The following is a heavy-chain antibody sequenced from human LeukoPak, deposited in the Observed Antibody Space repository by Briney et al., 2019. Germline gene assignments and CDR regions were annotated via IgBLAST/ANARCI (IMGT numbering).Heavy chain of an antibody. J-gene: IGHJ4*02. V-gene: IGHV3-23*01. CDR1: GFSFSSYA. CDR2: ISGSGGST. CDR3: AKGNWRYFDY. D-gene: IGHD1-1*01. Sequence: GRSLRLSCSASGFSFSSYAMSWARQAPGKGLEWVSAISGSGGSTYYADSVKGRFTISRDNTKNTLYLQMNSLGADDTAVYYCAKGNWRYFDYWGQGTLVTVSS.